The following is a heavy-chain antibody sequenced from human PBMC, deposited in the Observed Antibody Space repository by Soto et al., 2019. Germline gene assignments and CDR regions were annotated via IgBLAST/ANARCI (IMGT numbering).Heavy chain of an antibody. V-gene: IGHV1-69*01. J-gene: IGHJ4*02. D-gene: IGHD3-10*01. CDR2: IIPIFGTA. Sequence: QVQLVQSGAEVKKPGSSVKVSCKASGGTFSSYAISWVRQAPGQGLEWMGGIIPIFGTANYAQKFQGRVTITADESTRTAYMELSSLRSEDTAVYYCARSEPLYYGSGSYSEYWGQGSLVTVSS. CDR3: ARSEPLYYGSGSYSEY. CDR1: GGTFSSYA.